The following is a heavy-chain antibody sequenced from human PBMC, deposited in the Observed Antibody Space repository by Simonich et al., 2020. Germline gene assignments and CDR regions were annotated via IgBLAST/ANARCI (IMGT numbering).Heavy chain of an antibody. CDR1: GYTFTGYY. V-gene: IGHV1-2*02. CDR3: ARVRFEAFDI. CDR2: INPNGGGT. J-gene: IGHJ3*02. Sequence: QVQLVQSGAEVKKPGASVKVSCKASGYTFTGYYMHWVRQAPGQGLEGRGWINPNGGGTNYAQKFQGRVTMTRDTSISTAYMELSRLRSDDTAVYYCARVRFEAFDIWGQGTMVTVSS.